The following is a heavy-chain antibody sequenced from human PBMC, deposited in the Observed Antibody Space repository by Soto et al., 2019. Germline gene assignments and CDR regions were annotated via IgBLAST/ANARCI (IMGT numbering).Heavy chain of an antibody. D-gene: IGHD2-2*01. V-gene: IGHV3-21*01. CDR1: GFTFSSYS. CDR3: ARESCSSTSCLNP. J-gene: IGHJ5*02. Sequence: PGGSLRLSCAAPGFTFSSYSMNWVRQAPGKGLEWVSSISSSSSYIYYADSVKGRFTISRDNAKNSLYLQMNSLRAEDTAVYYCARESCSSTSCLNPWGQGTLVTVSS. CDR2: ISSSSSYI.